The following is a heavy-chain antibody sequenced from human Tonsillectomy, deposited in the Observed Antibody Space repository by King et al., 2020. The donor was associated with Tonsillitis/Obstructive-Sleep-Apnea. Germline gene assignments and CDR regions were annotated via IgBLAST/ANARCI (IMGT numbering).Heavy chain of an antibody. CDR1: GFTFSSDG. J-gene: IGHJ6*03. V-gene: IGHV3-30*18. CDR3: AKEQYYYDSSSTDYMDV. D-gene: IGHD3-22*01. CDR2: ISYDGSNK. Sequence: VQLVESGGGVVQPGRSLRLSCAASGFTFSSDGMHWVRQAPGKGLEWVAVISYDGSNKYFADSVKGRFTISRDNSKNRLYLQMNSLRAEDTAVYYCAKEQYYYDSSSTDYMDVWGKGTTVTVSS.